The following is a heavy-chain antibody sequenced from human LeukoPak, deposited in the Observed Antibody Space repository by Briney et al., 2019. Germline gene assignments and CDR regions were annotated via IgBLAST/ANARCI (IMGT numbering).Heavy chain of an antibody. Sequence: PGGSLGLSCAASGFTFSDYYMSWIRQAPGKGLEWVSYISSSGSTIYYADSVKGRFTISRDNAKNSLFLQMNSLRAEDTAVYYCARRAYSSGWYFFDYWGQGTLVTVSS. D-gene: IGHD6-19*01. V-gene: IGHV3-11*01. CDR2: ISSSGSTI. CDR3: ARRAYSSGWYFFDY. J-gene: IGHJ4*02. CDR1: GFTFSDYY.